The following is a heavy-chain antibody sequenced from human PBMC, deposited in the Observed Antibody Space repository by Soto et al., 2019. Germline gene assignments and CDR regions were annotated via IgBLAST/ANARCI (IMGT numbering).Heavy chain of an antibody. Sequence: EVQLVESGGGLVKPGGSLRLSCEASGFTFTTYSMNWVRQVPGKGLEWVSSISSSSAYIYYAESVKGRFTISRDNARSTLYLQMNSLRLDDTAVYFCARDGLTFGGDWGQGTLVAVSS. D-gene: IGHD3-16*01. V-gene: IGHV3-21*06. CDR2: ISSSSAYI. CDR3: ARDGLTFGGD. CDR1: GFTFTTYS. J-gene: IGHJ4*02.